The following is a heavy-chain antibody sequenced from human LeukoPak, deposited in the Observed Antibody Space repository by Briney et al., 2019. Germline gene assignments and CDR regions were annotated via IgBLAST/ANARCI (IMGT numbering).Heavy chain of an antibody. J-gene: IGHJ4*02. D-gene: IGHD3-16*02. V-gene: IGHV4-61*09. CDR1: GYSISSGYY. CDR3: ARHEFVRMITFGGVIVDYFDY. Sequence: SETLSLTCTVSGYSISSGYYWSWIRPPAGKRLEWIRHIYRSGSTNYNPSLKSRVTISEDTSKNQFSLKLSSVTAADTAVYYCARHEFVRMITFGGVIVDYFDYWGQGTLVTVSS. CDR2: IYRSGST.